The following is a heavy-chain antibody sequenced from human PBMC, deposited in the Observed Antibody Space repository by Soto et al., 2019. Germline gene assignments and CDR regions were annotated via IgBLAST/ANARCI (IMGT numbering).Heavy chain of an antibody. CDR3: ARGYLVGATDPGWFDP. CDR2: IYTNRST. CDR1: GGPISSYY. D-gene: IGHD1-26*01. Sequence: KASETLSLTCTVSGGPISSYYWSWIRQPAGKGREWIGRIYTNRSTNYNPSLKNRVTMSVDTSKNQFSLKLSSVNAADTAVYYCARGYLVGATDPGWFDPWGQGTLVTVSS. J-gene: IGHJ5*02. V-gene: IGHV4-4*07.